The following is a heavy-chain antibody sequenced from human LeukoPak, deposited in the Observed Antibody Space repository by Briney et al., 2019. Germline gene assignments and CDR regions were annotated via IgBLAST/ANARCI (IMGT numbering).Heavy chain of an antibody. CDR3: ARIGYCSSTSCSSAGAFDI. J-gene: IGHJ3*02. D-gene: IGHD2-2*03. CDR2: ISYDGSNK. V-gene: IGHV3-30*03. Sequence: GGSLRLSCAASGFTFSSYGMHWVRQAPGKGLEWVAVISYDGSNKYYADSVKGRFTISRDNSKNTLYLQMNSLRAEDTAVYYCARIGYCSSTSCSSAGAFDIWGQGTMVTVSS. CDR1: GFTFSSYG.